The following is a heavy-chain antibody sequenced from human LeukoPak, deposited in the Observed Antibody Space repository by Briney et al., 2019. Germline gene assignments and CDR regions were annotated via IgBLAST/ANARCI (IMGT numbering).Heavy chain of an antibody. CDR2: IIPIFGTA. J-gene: IGHJ4*02. Sequence: SVKVSCKASGGTLSSYAISWVRQAPGQGLEWMGGIIPIFGTANYAQKFQGRVTITTDESTSTAYMELSSLRSEDTAVYYCARDNEHCGGDCYYYWGQGTLVTVSS. V-gene: IGHV1-69*05. CDR1: GGTLSSYA. D-gene: IGHD2-21*02. CDR3: ARDNEHCGGDCYYY.